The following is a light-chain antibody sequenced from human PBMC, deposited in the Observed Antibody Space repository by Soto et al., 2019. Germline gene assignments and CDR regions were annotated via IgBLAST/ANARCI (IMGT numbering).Light chain of an antibody. J-gene: IGLJ3*02. CDR3: CSYAGSSTWV. V-gene: IGLV2-23*01. CDR2: DDN. CDR1: SSDVGRYNL. Sequence: QSALTQPASVSGSPGQSITISCTGTSSDVGRYNLVSWYQQHPGKAPKVKIYDDNKRPSGVSNRFSGSKSGNTASLTISGLQAEDEADYYCCSYAGSSTWVFGGGTKLTVL.